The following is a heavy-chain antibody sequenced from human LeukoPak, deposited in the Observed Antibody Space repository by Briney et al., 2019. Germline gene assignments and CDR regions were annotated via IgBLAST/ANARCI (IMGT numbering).Heavy chain of an antibody. CDR3: ARAGFRVLSGLVEY. CDR1: GYTFTSYG. CDR2: ISAYNGNT. Sequence: GASVKVSCKASGYTFTSYGISWVRQAPGQGLEWIGWISAYNGNTNYAQKLQGRVTMTTDTSTSTAYMELRSLRSDDTAVYYCARAGFRVLSGLVEYWGQGTLVTVSS. D-gene: IGHD3-10*01. J-gene: IGHJ4*02. V-gene: IGHV1-18*01.